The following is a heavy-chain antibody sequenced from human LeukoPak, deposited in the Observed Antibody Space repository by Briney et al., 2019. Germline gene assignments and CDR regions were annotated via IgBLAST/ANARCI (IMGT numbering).Heavy chain of an antibody. CDR1: GGSISSSSYY. D-gene: IGHD4-17*01. V-gene: IGHV4-39*07. CDR2: IYYSGST. CDR3: ARGTIYGDYPYFDY. Sequence: SETLSLTCTVSGGSISSSSYYWGWIRQPPGKGLEWIGSIYYSGSTYYNPSLKSRVTISVDTSKNQFSLKLSSVTAADTAVYYCARGTIYGDYPYFDYWGQGTLVTVSS. J-gene: IGHJ4*02.